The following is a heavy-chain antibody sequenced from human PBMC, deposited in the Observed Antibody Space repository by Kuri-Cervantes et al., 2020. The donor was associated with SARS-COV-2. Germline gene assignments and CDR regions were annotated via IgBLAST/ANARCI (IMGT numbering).Heavy chain of an antibody. CDR1: GFTFSSYA. Sequence: GGSLRLSCAASGFTFSSYAMHWVRQAPGKGLEWVSAISGSGGSTYYADSVKGRFTISRDNSKNTLYLQMDSLRAEDTAVYYCAKDGDSSGCYADAFDIWGQGTMVTVSS. D-gene: IGHD3-22*01. CDR2: ISGSGGST. CDR3: AKDGDSSGCYADAFDI. J-gene: IGHJ3*02. V-gene: IGHV3-23*01.